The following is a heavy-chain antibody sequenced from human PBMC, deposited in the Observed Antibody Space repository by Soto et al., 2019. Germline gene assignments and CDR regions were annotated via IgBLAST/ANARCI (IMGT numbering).Heavy chain of an antibody. CDR1: GFTFSSYG. J-gene: IGHJ6*03. Sequence: GGSLRLSCAASGFTFSSYGMHWVRQAPGKGLEWVAVISYDGSNKYYADSVKGRFTISRDNSKNTLYLQMNSLRAEDTAVYYCAKVGDYDFWSGYYYYYYYYMDVWGKGTTVTVSS. V-gene: IGHV3-30*18. CDR3: AKVGDYDFWSGYYYYYYYYMDV. CDR2: ISYDGSNK. D-gene: IGHD3-3*01.